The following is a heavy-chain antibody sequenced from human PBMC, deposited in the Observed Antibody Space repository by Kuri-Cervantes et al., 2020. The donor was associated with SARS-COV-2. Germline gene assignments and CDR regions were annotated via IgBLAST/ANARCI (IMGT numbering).Heavy chain of an antibody. CDR1: GFTFSSYA. CDR2: ISYDGSNK. V-gene: IGHV3-30-3*01. J-gene: IGHJ4*02. CDR3: AREYSSSWYKTFDY. D-gene: IGHD6-13*01. Sequence: GESLKISCAASGFTFSSYAMHWVRQAPGKGLEWVAVISYDGSNKYYADSVKGRFTISRDNSKNTLYLQMNSLRAEDTAVYYCAREYSSSWYKTFDYWGQGTLVTVSS.